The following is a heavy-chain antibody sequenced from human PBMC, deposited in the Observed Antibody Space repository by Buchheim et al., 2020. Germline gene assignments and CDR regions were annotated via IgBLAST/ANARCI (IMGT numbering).Heavy chain of an antibody. D-gene: IGHD6-6*01. V-gene: IGHV4-39*01. CDR2: IYYSGST. J-gene: IGHJ4*02. CDR1: GGSISSSSYY. Sequence: QLQLQESGPGLVKPSETLSLTCTVSGGSISSSSYYWGWIRQPPGKGLEWIGSIYYSGSTYYNPSLKSRVTISVDTSKNQFSLKLSSVTAADTAVYYCARHVSIAARLGYFDYWGQGTL. CDR3: ARHVSIAARLGYFDY.